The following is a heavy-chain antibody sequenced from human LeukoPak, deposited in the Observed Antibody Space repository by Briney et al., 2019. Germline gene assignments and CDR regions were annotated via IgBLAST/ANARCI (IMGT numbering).Heavy chain of an antibody. Sequence: SVKVSCKASGGTFSSYAISWVRQAPGQGLEWMGRIIPILGIANYAQKFQGRVTITADKSTSTAYMELSSLRSEDTAVYYCARVPSVHIVVVPAAPDYWGQGTLVTVSS. CDR1: GGTFSSYA. CDR3: ARVPSVHIVVVPAAPDY. J-gene: IGHJ4*02. V-gene: IGHV1-69*04. CDR2: IIPILGIA. D-gene: IGHD2-2*01.